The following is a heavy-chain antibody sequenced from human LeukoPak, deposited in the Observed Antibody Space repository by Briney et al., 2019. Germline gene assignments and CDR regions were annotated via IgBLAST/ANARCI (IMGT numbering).Heavy chain of an antibody. CDR2: MFYSEST. Sequence: SETLSLLRRVCLASSNHGPYRTASIRQPPGKGLEWIGYMFYSESTNYNPSRKGRVTISVNKPNNPCSMNMDSVPATDPGVYYWSFNSDPELGLYYFDHWGQGSLVTVSS. D-gene: IGHD3-10*01. V-gene: IGHV4-61*01. CDR1: LASSNHGPYR. J-gene: IGHJ4*02. CDR3: SFNSDPELGLYYFDH.